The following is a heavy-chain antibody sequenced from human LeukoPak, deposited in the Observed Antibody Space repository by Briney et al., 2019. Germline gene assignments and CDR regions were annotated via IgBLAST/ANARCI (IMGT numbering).Heavy chain of an antibody. D-gene: IGHD3-10*01. CDR1: GGSISTYY. CDR2: IDYSGTT. CDR3: ARVGSYCFDF. Sequence: SETLSLTCTVSGGSISTYYWGWIRQPPGKGLEWIGYIDYSGTTNYNPSPKSRVTMSVDTSKHQFSLKLSSVTAADTAVYYCARVGSYCFDFWGQGTLVSVSS. V-gene: IGHV4-59*01. J-gene: IGHJ4*02.